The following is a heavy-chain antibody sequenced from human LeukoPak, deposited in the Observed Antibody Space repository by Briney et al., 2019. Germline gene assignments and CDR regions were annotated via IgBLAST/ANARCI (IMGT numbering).Heavy chain of an antibody. Sequence: SETLSLTCAVYGGSFSGYYWSWIRQPPGKGLEWIGEINHSGSTNYNPSLESRVTISVDTSKNQFSLKLSSVTAADTAVYYCARAPLDYWGQGTLVTVSS. CDR3: ARAPLDY. J-gene: IGHJ4*02. CDR1: GGSFSGYY. V-gene: IGHV4-34*01. CDR2: INHSGST.